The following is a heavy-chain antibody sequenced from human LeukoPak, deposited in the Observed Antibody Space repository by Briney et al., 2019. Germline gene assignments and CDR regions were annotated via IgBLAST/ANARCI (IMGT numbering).Heavy chain of an antibody. J-gene: IGHJ5*02. D-gene: IGHD3-22*01. CDR1: GYTFTGYY. CDR3: ARDRNYYDSSGLFDP. V-gene: IGHV1-2*02. Sequence: ASVKVSCKASGYTFTGYYMHWVRQAPGQGLEWMGWINPNSGGTNYAQKFQGRVTMTRDTSISTAYMELSRPRSDDTAVYYCARDRNYYDSSGLFDPWGQGTLVTVSS. CDR2: INPNSGGT.